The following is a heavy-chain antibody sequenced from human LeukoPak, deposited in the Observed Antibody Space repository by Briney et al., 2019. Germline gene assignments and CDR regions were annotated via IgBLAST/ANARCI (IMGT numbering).Heavy chain of an antibody. J-gene: IGHJ4*02. CDR1: GFTFSSYA. Sequence: GGSLRLSCAASGFTFSSYAMHWVRQAPGKGLEWVAVISYDGSNKYYADSVKGRFTISRDNSKDTLYLHMNSLRAEDTAVYYCATMARRSDPGYWGQGTLVTVSS. CDR3: ATMARRSDPGY. D-gene: IGHD6-19*01. V-gene: IGHV3-30-3*01. CDR2: ISYDGSNK.